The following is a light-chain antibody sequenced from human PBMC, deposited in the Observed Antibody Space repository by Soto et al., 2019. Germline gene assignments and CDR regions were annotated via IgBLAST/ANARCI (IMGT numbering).Light chain of an antibody. J-gene: IGKJ1*01. Sequence: EIVLTQSPGTLSLSPGERATLSCRASQSVSSSYLAWYQQKPGQAPRLLIYGASSRATGIPDRFSGSGSGTDFTLTIRRLEPEDFAVYYCQQYGSSPNWTFGQGTKVEIK. V-gene: IGKV3-20*01. CDR3: QQYGSSPNWT. CDR1: QSVSSSY. CDR2: GAS.